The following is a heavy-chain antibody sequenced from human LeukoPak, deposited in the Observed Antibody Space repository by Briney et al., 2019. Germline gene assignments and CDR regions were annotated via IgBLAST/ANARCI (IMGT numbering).Heavy chain of an antibody. CDR1: GGSISSYY. V-gene: IGHV4-59*04. CDR3: ARHVGYDYVWGSYGAYYFDY. J-gene: IGHJ4*02. CDR2: IYHSGST. D-gene: IGHD3-16*01. Sequence: SETLSLTCTVSGGSISSYYWSWIRQPPGKGLEWIGSIYHSGSTYYNPSLKSRVTISVDTSKNQFSLKLSSVTAADTAVYYCARHVGYDYVWGSYGAYYFDYWGQGTLVTVSS.